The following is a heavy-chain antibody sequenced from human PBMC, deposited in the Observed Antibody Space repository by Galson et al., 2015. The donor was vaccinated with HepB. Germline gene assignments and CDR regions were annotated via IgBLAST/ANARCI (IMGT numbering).Heavy chain of an antibody. CDR2: IKQDGREN. J-gene: IGHJ4*02. CDR3: ARSSGGYFDS. CDR1: GFNSSIFC. D-gene: IGHD1-26*01. Sequence: SLRLSCAGSGFNSSIFCMSWVRQAPGKGLEWVSNIKQDGRENYSVAPVKGRFTISRDNAGNSLYLQMNSLRGEDTALYYCARSSGGYFDSWGQGILVTVSS. V-gene: IGHV3-7*01.